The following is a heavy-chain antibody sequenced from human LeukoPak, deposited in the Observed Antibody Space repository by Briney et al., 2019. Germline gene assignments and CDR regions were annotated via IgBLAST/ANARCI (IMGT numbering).Heavy chain of an antibody. D-gene: IGHD6-13*01. V-gene: IGHV4-34*01. CDR3: ARGGIAAAGVAYYYYYGMDV. CDR2: INHSGST. Sequence: TSETLSLTCAVYGGSFSGYYWSRIRQPPGKGLEWIGEINHSGSTNYNPSLKSRVTISVDTSKNQFSLKLSSVTAADTAVYYCARGGIAAAGVAYYYYYGMDVWGQGTTDTVSS. J-gene: IGHJ6*02. CDR1: GGSFSGYY.